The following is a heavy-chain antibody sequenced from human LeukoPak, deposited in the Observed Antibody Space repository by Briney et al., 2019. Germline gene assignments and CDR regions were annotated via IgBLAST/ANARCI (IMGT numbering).Heavy chain of an antibody. Sequence: GGSLRLSCAASGFTFSSYSMNWVRQAPGKGLEWVSSISSSSSYIYYADSVKGRFTISRDNAKNSLYLQMNSLRAEDMAVYYCARSIAVAGYDYFDYWGQGTLVTVSS. D-gene: IGHD6-19*01. CDR2: ISSSSSYI. J-gene: IGHJ4*02. V-gene: IGHV3-21*01. CDR1: GFTFSSYS. CDR3: ARSIAVAGYDYFDY.